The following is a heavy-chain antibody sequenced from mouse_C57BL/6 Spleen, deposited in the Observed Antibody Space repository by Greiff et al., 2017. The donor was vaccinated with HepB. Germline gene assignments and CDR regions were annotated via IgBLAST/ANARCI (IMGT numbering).Heavy chain of an antibody. CDR2: IDPSDSYT. CDR3: ARTSIGYMFAY. J-gene: IGHJ3*01. CDR1: GYTFTSYW. V-gene: IGHV1-69*01. Sequence: QVQLQQPGAELVKPGASVKLSCKASGYTFTSYWMHWVKQRPGQGLEWIGEIDPSDSYTNYNHKFKGKSTLTVGKSASTAYMQHSSLTTEDSAVYYCARTSIGYMFAYWGQGTLVTVSA. D-gene: IGHD2-2*01.